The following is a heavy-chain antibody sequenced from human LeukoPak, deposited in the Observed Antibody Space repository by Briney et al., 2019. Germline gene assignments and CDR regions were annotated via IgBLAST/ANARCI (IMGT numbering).Heavy chain of an antibody. CDR1: GFTFSSYS. CDR2: ISSTSSYI. Sequence: GGSLRLSCAASGFTFSSYSMNWVRQAPGKGPEWVSSISSTSSYIYYADSVKGRFTISRDNAKNSLYLQMTSLRAEDTAMYYCARAQTSHDFWIVDVWGQRTTVTVSS. J-gene: IGHJ6*02. CDR3: ARAQTSHDFWIVDV. D-gene: IGHD3-3*01. V-gene: IGHV3-21*01.